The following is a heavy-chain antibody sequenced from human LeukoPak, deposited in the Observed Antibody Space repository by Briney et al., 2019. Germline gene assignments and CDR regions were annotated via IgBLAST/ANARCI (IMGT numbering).Heavy chain of an antibody. J-gene: IGHJ4*02. CDR3: AREGRCGGDCYYDY. V-gene: IGHV3-33*08. Sequence: PGGSLRLSCEASGFTFSSYEMHWVRQAPGKGLEWVAVIWYDGSNKYYADSVKGRFTISRDNSKNTLYLKMNSLRAEDTAVYYCAREGRCGGDCYYDYWGQGTLVTVSS. CDR1: GFTFSSYE. CDR2: IWYDGSNK. D-gene: IGHD2-21*02.